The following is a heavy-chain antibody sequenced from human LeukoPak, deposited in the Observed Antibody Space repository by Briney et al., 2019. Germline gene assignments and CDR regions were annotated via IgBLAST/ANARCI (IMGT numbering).Heavy chain of an antibody. J-gene: IGHJ4*02. Sequence: GASVKASCKPSGGTFSSYAFSWVRQAPGQGLEWMGGIIPIYGISSQSQRFQGRLTITADESTSTAYMELSSLTSEDTAVYYCAQAVQFYGDYTFLDYWGQGSLITVSS. CDR3: AQAVQFYGDYTFLDY. D-gene: IGHD4-17*01. CDR2: IIPIYGIS. V-gene: IGHV1-69*13. CDR1: GGTFSSYA.